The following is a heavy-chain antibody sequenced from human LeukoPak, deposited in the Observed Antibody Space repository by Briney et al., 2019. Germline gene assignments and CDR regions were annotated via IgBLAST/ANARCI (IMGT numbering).Heavy chain of an antibody. J-gene: IGHJ6*02. CDR1: GGSISSYY. V-gene: IGHV4-59*01. CDR2: IYDSGCT. CDR3: ARGGGPNYHYYGMDV. Sequence: SETLSLTCTVSGGSISSYYWSWIRQPPGKGLEWIGYIYDSGCTNYNPSLKSRVTLSVDTSKKQFSLKLSSVTAADTAVYYCARGGGPNYHYYGMDVWGQGTTVTVSS. D-gene: IGHD3-3*01.